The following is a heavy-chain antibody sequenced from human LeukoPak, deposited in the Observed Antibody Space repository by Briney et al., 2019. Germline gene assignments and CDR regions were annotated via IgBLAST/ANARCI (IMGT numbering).Heavy chain of an antibody. CDR1: GYTFTSYY. J-gene: IGHJ4*02. Sequence: GASVKVSCKASGYTFTSYYMHWVRQAPGQGLEGMGIINPSGGSTSYAQKFQGRVTMTRNTSISTDYMELSSLRSEDTAVYYCARDPQRATMVRGAGGDYWRQGTLLTVSS. CDR2: INPSGGST. CDR3: ARDPQRATMVRGAGGDY. D-gene: IGHD3-10*01. V-gene: IGHV1-46*01.